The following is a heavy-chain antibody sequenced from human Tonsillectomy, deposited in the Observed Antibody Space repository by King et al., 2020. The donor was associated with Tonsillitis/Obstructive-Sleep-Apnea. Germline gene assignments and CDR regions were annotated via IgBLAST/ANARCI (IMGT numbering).Heavy chain of an antibody. CDR2: IYYSGST. V-gene: IGHV4-59*01. J-gene: IGHJ6*02. CDR1: GGSISSYY. Sequence: QLQESGPGLVKPSETLSLTCTVSGGSISSYYWSWIRQPPGKGLEWIGYIYYSGSTNYNPSLKSRVTISVDTSKNQFSLKLSSVTAADTAVYYCARTNIGSYYGMDVWGQGTTVTVSS. D-gene: IGHD1-26*01. CDR3: ARTNIGSYYGMDV.